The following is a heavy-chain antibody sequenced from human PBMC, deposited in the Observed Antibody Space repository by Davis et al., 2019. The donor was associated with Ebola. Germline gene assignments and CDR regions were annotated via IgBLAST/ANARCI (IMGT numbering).Heavy chain of an antibody. D-gene: IGHD3-22*01. Sequence: GESLKISCAASGFTFSDYYMSWIRQAPGKGLEWVSYISSSGSTIYYADSVKGRFTISRDNAKNSLYLQMNSLIAEDTAVYYCAREARRHYYDSSGYYANAGYWGQGTLVTVSS. J-gene: IGHJ4*02. V-gene: IGHV3-11*01. CDR2: ISSSGSTI. CDR1: GFTFSDYY. CDR3: AREARRHYYDSSGYYANAGY.